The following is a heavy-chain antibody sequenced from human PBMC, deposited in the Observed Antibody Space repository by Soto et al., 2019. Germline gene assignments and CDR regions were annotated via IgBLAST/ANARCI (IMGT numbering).Heavy chain of an antibody. CDR2: IKQDGSEK. CDR3: ARGEAIGDDP. J-gene: IGHJ5*02. Sequence: GGSLRLSCAASGLPFSSYWMTWVRQAPGKGLEWVANIKQDGSEKYYVDSVKGRFTISRDNAKNSLYLQMNNLRVEDTAVYYCARGEAIGDDPWGHGTLVTVSS. D-gene: IGHD3-10*01. CDR1: GLPFSSYW. V-gene: IGHV3-7*01.